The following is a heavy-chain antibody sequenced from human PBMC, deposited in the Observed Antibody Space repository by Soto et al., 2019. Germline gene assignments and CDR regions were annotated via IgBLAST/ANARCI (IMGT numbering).Heavy chain of an antibody. Sequence: TSETLSLTCTFSGFSISSGNYYWGWVRQSPGKGLEWIGSIYHTGSTYDNPSLNSRVTISVDTSKNQFSLKLSSVTAADTAVYYCARGPLGALIVVVVAATWWFDPWGQGTLVTVSS. CDR1: GFSISSGNYY. D-gene: IGHD2-15*01. CDR3: ARGPLGALIVVVVAATWWFDP. J-gene: IGHJ5*02. V-gene: IGHV4-39*01. CDR2: IYHTGST.